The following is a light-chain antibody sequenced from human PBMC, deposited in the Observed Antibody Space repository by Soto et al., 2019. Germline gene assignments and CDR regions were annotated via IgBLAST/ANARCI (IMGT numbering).Light chain of an antibody. CDR2: KAS. CDR3: QQYNTYPWT. CDR1: QNIGSW. Sequence: DIQMTQSPSTLSAFVGDRVTITCRASQNIGSWLACYQQKPGKAPKLLIYKASFLNGGVPVSFSGSGSGTEFTLTINSLQPDDFATYYCQQYNTYPWTFGQGTKVEIK. J-gene: IGKJ1*01. V-gene: IGKV1-5*03.